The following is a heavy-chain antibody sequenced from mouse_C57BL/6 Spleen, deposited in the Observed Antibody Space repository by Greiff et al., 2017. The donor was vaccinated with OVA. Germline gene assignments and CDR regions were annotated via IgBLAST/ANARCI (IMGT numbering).Heavy chain of an antibody. J-gene: IGHJ4*01. CDR3: ARPTVVAEGMDY. Sequence: VQLQQSGPELVKPGASVKISCKASGYAFSSSWMNWVKQRPGKGLEWIGRIYPGDGDTNYNGKFKGKATLTAYKSSSTAYMQLSSLTSEDSAVYFCARPTVVAEGMDYWGQGTSLTVSS. CDR2: IYPGDGDT. D-gene: IGHD1-1*01. CDR1: GYAFSSSW. V-gene: IGHV1-82*01.